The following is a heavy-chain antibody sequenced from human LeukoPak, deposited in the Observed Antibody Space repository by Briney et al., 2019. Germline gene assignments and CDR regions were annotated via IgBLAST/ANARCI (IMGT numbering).Heavy chain of an antibody. V-gene: IGHV1-2*02. D-gene: IGHD3-10*01. CDR2: INPNSGGT. CDR1: GYTFTGYY. J-gene: IGHJ4*02. Sequence: ASVKVSCKASGYTFTGYYMHWVRQAPGQGLEWMGWINPNSGGTNYAQKFQGRVTISVDTSKNQLSLKLSSVSAADTAVYYCARLWFGAPRFDYWGQGTLVTVSS. CDR3: ARLWFGAPRFDY.